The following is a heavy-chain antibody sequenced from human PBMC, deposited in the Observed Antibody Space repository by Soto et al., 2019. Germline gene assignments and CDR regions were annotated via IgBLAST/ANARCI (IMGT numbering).Heavy chain of an antibody. V-gene: IGHV4-34*01. CDR3: AREDTVSSGCLFDP. D-gene: IGHD6-19*01. J-gene: IGHJ5*02. CDR2: INDSRST. Sequence: PSETLSLTCVVYGGSFSGYYWSWIRQSPGKGLEWIGEINDSRSTNYNPSLKSRVSLSVDTSKNQFFLKLSSVTAADAGVYYCAREDTVSSGCLFDPWGQGTLVTVSS. CDR1: GGSFSGYY.